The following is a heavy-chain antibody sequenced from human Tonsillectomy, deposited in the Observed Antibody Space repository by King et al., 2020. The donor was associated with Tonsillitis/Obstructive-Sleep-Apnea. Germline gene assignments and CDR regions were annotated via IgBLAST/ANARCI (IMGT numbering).Heavy chain of an antibody. CDR1: GFTFSSYA. V-gene: IGHV3-30*04. J-gene: IGHJ4*02. Sequence: VQLVQSGGGVVQPGRSLRLSCAASGFTFSSYAMHWVRQAPGKGLEWVAVISYDGNNKYYADSVKGRSTISRDNSKNTLYLQMNSLRAEDTALYYCARAGDIVVVPAAVYFDYWGQGTLVTVSS. CDR2: ISYDGNNK. CDR3: ARAGDIVVVPAAVYFDY. D-gene: IGHD2-2*01.